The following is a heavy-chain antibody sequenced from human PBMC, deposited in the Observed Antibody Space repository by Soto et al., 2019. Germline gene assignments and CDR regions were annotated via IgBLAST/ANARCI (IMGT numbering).Heavy chain of an antibody. J-gene: IGHJ5*02. D-gene: IGHD2-8*01. CDR3: ARIYCTTTTCDSWFDP. V-gene: IGHV5-10-1*01. CDR2: VDPRDSYV. Sequence: GESLKISCTGFGYTFTTFWISWVRQMPGKGLEWLGRVDPRDSYVTYNPSFEGHVTISADKSISTAYLQWGSLKASDTAMYFCARIYCTTTTCDSWFDPWGQGTLVTVS. CDR1: GYTFTTFW.